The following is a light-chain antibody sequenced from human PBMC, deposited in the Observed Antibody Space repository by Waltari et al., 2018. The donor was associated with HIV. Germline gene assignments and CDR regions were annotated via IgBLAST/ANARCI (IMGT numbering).Light chain of an antibody. J-gene: IGLJ2*01. Sequence: QTVVTQEPSCSVSPGGTVTLTCGLSSGSVSTRSHPSWSQQTPGQAPRTLMYRTKLRGFRVPDRCSGSSFGNKAALTITGAQADDESDYYCVLYMDNGSWLFGGGTKLTVL. CDR3: VLYMDNGSWL. CDR1: SGSVSTRSH. V-gene: IGLV8-61*01. CDR2: RTK.